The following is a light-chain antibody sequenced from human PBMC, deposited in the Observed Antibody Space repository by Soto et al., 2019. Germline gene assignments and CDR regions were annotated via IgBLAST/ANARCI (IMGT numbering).Light chain of an antibody. CDR2: AAS. CDR1: QSVSSSY. V-gene: IGKV3-20*01. Sequence: EIVMTQYPDTLSVSPGETATLSCRASQSVSSSYLAWYQQKPGQAPRLLIYAASTRATGIPGRFSGSGSGTDFTLSISRLEPEDFAVYYCQLYGTSPKPFGHGTKVDI. J-gene: IGKJ1*01. CDR3: QLYGTSPKP.